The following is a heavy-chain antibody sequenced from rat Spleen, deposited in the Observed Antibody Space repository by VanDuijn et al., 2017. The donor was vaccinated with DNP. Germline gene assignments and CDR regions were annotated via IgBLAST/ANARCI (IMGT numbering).Heavy chain of an antibody. CDR1: GYSITSNY. D-gene: IGHD1-7*01. V-gene: IGHV3-1*01. CDR2: ISYSGST. Sequence: EVQLQESGSGLVKPSQSLSLTCSVTGYSITSNYWGWIRNFPGNKMDWIGHISYSGSTTYNPSLKSRISITRDTSKNHFFLHLNSVTSDDTATYYCARWTRYFDYWGQGVMVTVSS. CDR3: ARWTRYFDY. J-gene: IGHJ2*01.